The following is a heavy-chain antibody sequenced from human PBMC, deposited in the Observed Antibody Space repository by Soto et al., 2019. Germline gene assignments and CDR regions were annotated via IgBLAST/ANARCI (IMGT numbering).Heavy chain of an antibody. Sequence: QITLKEAGPTLVKPTETLTLTCTFSGFSFTTTRMGVGWPRHPPGTALEWLAIIYWDGESRYNPLLRRRLTLTEDTSKNQVVLTMTNMDPKDTATYYCAHRDSTGTTTYFDSWGQGIPVTVAS. CDR1: GFSFTTTRMG. CDR3: AHRDSTGTTTYFDS. D-gene: IGHD1-1*01. V-gene: IGHV2-5*02. J-gene: IGHJ4*02. CDR2: IYWDGES.